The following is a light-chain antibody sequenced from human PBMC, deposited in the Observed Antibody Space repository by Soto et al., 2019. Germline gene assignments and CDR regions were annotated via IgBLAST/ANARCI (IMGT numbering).Light chain of an antibody. V-gene: IGKV3-11*01. Sequence: EIVLTQSPATLSLSPGEKATLSCRARPGVSSYLAWYQQKPGQAPRLLIYDASNRATGIPARFSGSGSGTDFTLTISSLEPEDFAVYYCQQRSNWPPTFGGGTKVEIK. CDR1: PGVSSY. CDR2: DAS. CDR3: QQRSNWPPT. J-gene: IGKJ4*01.